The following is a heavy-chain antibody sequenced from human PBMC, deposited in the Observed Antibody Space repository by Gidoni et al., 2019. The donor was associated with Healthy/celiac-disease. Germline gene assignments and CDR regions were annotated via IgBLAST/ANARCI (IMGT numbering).Heavy chain of an antibody. CDR2: MYYGGST. V-gene: IGHV4-39*01. D-gene: IGHD6-6*01. J-gene: IGHJ4*02. CDR3: ARPGNRSSSLYY. Sequence: HLQLQASGPGRAMPSSALSLTCPVSGGAISSTNYSWGWIRQPPGKGPEWIGSMYYGGSTDYNPSLKSRVTKSVDTAKNQFSLKMSSVTAADTAMYYCARPGNRSSSLYYWGQGTLVTVSS. CDR1: GGAISSTNYS.